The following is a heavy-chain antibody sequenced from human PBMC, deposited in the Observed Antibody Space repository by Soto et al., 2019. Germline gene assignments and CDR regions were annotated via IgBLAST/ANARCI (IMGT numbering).Heavy chain of an antibody. CDR3: ARVGVLTGDPDAFDI. Sequence: ASVKVSCKASGYTFTSYDINWVRQATGQGLEWMGWMNPNSGNTGYAQKFQGRVTMTRNTSISTAYMELSSLRSEDTTVYYCARVGVLTGDPDAFDIWGQGTMVTVSS. CDR1: GYTFTSYD. D-gene: IGHD7-27*01. V-gene: IGHV1-8*02. CDR2: MNPNSGNT. J-gene: IGHJ3*02.